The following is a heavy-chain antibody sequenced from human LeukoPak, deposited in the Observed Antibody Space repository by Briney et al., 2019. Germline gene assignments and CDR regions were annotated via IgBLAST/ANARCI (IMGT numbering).Heavy chain of an antibody. J-gene: IGHJ2*01. CDR2: ISSSSSYI. CDR3: ARRLRFLEWLFQAPYWYFDL. Sequence: GGALRLSCAASGFTFSSYSMNWVRQAPGKGLEWGSSISSSSSYIYYADSVKGRFTISRDNATNSLYLQMNSLRAEDTAVYYCARRLRFLEWLFQAPYWYFDLWGRGTLVTVSS. CDR1: GFTFSSYS. V-gene: IGHV3-21*01. D-gene: IGHD3-3*01.